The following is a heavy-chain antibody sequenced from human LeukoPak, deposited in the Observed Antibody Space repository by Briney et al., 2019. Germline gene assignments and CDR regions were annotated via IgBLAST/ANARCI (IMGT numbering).Heavy chain of an antibody. D-gene: IGHD3-22*01. Sequence: SETLSLTCTVSGGSISSTNYYWGWIRQPPGRGLEWIGSVYYSGSTYSNLSLKSRVTVSVDTSKSQFSLKLSSVTAADTAVYYCARLFYDSRGYYWFDPWGQGTLVTVSS. V-gene: IGHV4-39*01. J-gene: IGHJ5*02. CDR2: VYYSGST. CDR1: GGSISSTNYY. CDR3: ARLFYDSRGYYWFDP.